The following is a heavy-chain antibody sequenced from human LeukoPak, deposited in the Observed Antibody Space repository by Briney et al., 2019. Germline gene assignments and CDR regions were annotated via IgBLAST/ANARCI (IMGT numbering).Heavy chain of an antibody. Sequence: GGSLRLSCAASGFTFSSYAMHWVRQAPGKGLEYVSAISSNGGSTYYANSVKGRFTISRDNSKDTLYLQMGSLRAEDMAVYYCARDRPGGVEYWGQGTLVTVSS. CDR2: ISSNGGST. J-gene: IGHJ4*02. V-gene: IGHV3-64*01. D-gene: IGHD3-16*01. CDR3: ARDRPGGVEY. CDR1: GFTFSSYA.